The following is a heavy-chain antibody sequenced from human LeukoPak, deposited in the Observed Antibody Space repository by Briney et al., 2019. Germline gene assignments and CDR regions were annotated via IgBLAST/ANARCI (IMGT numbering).Heavy chain of an antibody. Sequence: PGGSLRLSCAASGFTFSSYSMNWVRQVPGKGLVWVSQINPDGTGTTYADSVKGRFAISRDNAKNTVYLQMNSLTAEDTAVYYCARVYQFVFDYWGQGTLVTVSS. CDR2: INPDGTGT. V-gene: IGHV3-74*03. J-gene: IGHJ4*02. CDR3: ARVYQFVFDY. CDR1: GFTFSSYS. D-gene: IGHD2-21*01.